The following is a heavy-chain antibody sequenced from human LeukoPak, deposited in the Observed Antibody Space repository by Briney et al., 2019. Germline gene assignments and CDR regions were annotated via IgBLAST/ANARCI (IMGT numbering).Heavy chain of an antibody. Sequence: SETLSLTCAVYGGCFSGYYWSWIRQPPGKGLEWNGEINHSGSTNYNPSLKSRVTISVDTSKNQFSLKLSSVTAADTAVYYCARGGYCSSTSCYDNWFDPWGQGTLVTVSS. J-gene: IGHJ5*02. CDR3: ARGGYCSSTSCYDNWFDP. CDR1: GGCFSGYY. D-gene: IGHD2-2*01. CDR2: INHSGST. V-gene: IGHV4-34*01.